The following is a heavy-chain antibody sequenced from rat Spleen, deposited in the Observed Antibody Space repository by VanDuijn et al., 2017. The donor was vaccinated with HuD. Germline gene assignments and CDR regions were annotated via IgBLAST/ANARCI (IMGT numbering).Heavy chain of an antibody. V-gene: IGHV5-20*01. CDR1: GFTFSDHY. J-gene: IGHJ4*01. Sequence: EVQLVESGGGLVQPGRSLKLSCAASGFTFSDHYMAWFRQAPTKGLEWVATISYDGSSTYYPDSVKGRFTISRDHAKSTLYLQMDSLRSEDTATYDCTRELDWGVMDAWGQGASVTVSS. D-gene: IGHD5-1*01. CDR2: ISYDGSST. CDR3: TRELDWGVMDA.